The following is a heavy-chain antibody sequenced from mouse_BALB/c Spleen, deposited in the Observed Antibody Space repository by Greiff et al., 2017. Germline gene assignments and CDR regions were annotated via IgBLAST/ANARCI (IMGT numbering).Heavy chain of an antibody. CDR2: ISSGGGST. CDR3: ARHTTADY. Sequence: EVKLVESGGGLVKPGGSLKLSCAASGFAFSSYDMSWVRQTPEKRLEWVAYISSGGGSTYYPDTVKGRFTISRDNAKNTLYLQMSSLKSEDTAMYYCARHTTADYWGQGTTLTVSS. CDR1: GFAFSSYD. J-gene: IGHJ2*01. D-gene: IGHD1-2*01. V-gene: IGHV5-12-1*01.